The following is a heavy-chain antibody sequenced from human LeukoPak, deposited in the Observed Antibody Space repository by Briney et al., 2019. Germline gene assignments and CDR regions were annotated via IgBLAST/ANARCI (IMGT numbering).Heavy chain of an antibody. D-gene: IGHD2-2*02. CDR1: GFTFSNLA. Sequence: GGSLRLSCAASGFTFSNLAMSWVRQAPGQGLEWVSTISGTGSSIYYRDSVKGRFTISRDNSKNTLSLQMNSLRAEDTAVYYCAKGLGDSCYNGGDSWGQGTLVTVSS. J-gene: IGHJ4*02. CDR2: ISGTGSSI. CDR3: AKGLGDSCYNGGDS. V-gene: IGHV3-23*01.